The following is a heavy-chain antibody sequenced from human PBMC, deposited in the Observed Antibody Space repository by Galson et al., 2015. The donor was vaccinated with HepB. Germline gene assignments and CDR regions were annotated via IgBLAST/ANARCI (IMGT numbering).Heavy chain of an antibody. Sequence: SLRLSCAASGFTFSSYAMHWVRQAPGKGLEYVSAISSNGGSTYYADSVKGRFTISRDNSKNTLYLQMSSLRAEDTAVYYCVSQGGPSLFDYWGQETLVTVSS. J-gene: IGHJ4*02. CDR2: ISSNGGST. V-gene: IGHV3-64D*06. CDR3: VSQGGPSLFDY. CDR1: GFTFSSYA. D-gene: IGHD3-16*01.